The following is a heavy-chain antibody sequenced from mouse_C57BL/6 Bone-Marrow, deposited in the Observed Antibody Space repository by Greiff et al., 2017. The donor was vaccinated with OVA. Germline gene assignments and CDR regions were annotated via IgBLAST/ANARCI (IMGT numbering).Heavy chain of an antibody. CDR3: ARDESTTLVATDY. CDR2: ISGGGSYT. CDR1: GFTFSCHA. Sequence: EVQLMESGGGLVQPGGSLKLSCAASGFTFSCHAMSWVRQTPEKRLEWVATISGGGSYTYYPDTVKGRFTISRDNAKNNLYLQMSHLKSEDTAMYYCARDESTTLVATDYWGQGTTVTVSS. J-gene: IGHJ2*01. D-gene: IGHD1-1*01. V-gene: IGHV5-4*01.